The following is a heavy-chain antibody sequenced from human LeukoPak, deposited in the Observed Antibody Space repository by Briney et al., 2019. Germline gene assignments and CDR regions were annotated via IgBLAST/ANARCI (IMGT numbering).Heavy chain of an antibody. CDR3: ARVRVWGSYRPRYFDY. V-gene: IGHV1-18*01. CDR2: ISAYNGNT. J-gene: IGHJ4*02. D-gene: IGHD3-16*02. CDR1: GYTFTSYG. Sequence: ASVKVSCKASGYTFTSYGISWVRQAPGQGLEWMGWISAYNGNTNYAQKLQGRVTMTTDTSTSTAYMELRSLRSDDTAVYHCARVRVWGSYRPRYFDYWGQGTLVTVSS.